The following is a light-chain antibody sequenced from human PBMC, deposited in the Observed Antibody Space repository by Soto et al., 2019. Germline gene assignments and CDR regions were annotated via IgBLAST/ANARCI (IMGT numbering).Light chain of an antibody. CDR3: QQYDNRPIT. CDR2: DAS. Sequence: DIQITQSPSSLSASAGDTVIITCQSSQAITNYLNWYQHKPGKAPKLLIYDASNLETGVPSRFSGSRSGTDFTFTIGSLQTEDIATYYCQQYDNRPITFGPGTKVDIK. CDR1: QAITNY. J-gene: IGKJ3*01. V-gene: IGKV1-33*01.